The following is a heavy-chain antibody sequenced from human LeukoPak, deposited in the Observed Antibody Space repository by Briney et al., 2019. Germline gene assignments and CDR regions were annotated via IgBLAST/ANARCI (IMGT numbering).Heavy chain of an antibody. D-gene: IGHD2-15*01. J-gene: IGHJ4*02. V-gene: IGHV1-2*02. Sequence: ASVKVSCKASGYTFIGYYLHWVRQTPGQGLEWMGWINPHNGDTNYAQKFQGRVTMTRDTSITTAYMELSRLKSDDTAVYYCATVRDIVVGGGPYYFDYWGQGTLVTVSS. CDR3: ATVRDIVVGGGPYYFDY. CDR2: INPHNGDT. CDR1: GYTFIGYY.